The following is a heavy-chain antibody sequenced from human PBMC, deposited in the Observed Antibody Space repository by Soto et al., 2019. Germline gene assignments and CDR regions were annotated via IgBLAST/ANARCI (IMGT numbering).Heavy chain of an antibody. Sequence: SETLSLTCTVSGGSISSYYWSWIRQPPGKGLEWIGYIYYSGSTNYNPSLKSRVTISVDTSKNQFSLKLSSVTAADTAVYYCARLDIVVVVAAKTTDAFDIWGQGTMVTVS. CDR2: IYYSGST. V-gene: IGHV4-59*08. D-gene: IGHD2-15*01. CDR3: ARLDIVVVVAAKTTDAFDI. J-gene: IGHJ3*02. CDR1: GGSISSYY.